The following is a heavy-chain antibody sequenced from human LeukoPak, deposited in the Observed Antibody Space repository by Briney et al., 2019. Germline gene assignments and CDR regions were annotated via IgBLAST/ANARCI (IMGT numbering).Heavy chain of an antibody. CDR1: GFTVGSNY. CDR3: AKALSYSGSFRDG. D-gene: IGHD1-26*01. V-gene: IGHV3-53*01. CDR2: IYSGGST. J-gene: IGHJ4*02. Sequence: PGGSLRLSCTVSGFTVGSNYMCWVRQAPGKGLEWVSVIYSGGSTYYADSVKGRFTISRDNSKNTLYLQMNSLRAEDTAVYYCAKALSYSGSFRDGWGQGTLVTVSS.